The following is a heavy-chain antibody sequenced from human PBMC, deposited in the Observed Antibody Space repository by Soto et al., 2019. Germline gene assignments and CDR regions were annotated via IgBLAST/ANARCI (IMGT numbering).Heavy chain of an antibody. CDR3: ARDRLMSTAGTARHYFGLDV. CDR1: VGSIISCGYY. V-gene: IGHV4-31*03. CDR2: IYYSGNT. Sequence: SETLSLTCTFSVGSIISCGYYWSWVRQNPRRGLEWIGNIYYSGNTYYNPSLKSRLTISVDTSKNQFSLNLSSVTAADTAVYYCARDRLMSTAGTARHYFGLDVWGQGTTVTVSS. D-gene: IGHD5-18*01. J-gene: IGHJ6*02.